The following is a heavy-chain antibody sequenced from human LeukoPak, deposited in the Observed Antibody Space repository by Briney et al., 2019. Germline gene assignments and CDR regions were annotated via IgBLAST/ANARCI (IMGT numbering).Heavy chain of an antibody. CDR1: GGSISNYY. J-gene: IGHJ4*02. CDR3: AGHHPRNTVDF. CDR2: ISHSGST. Sequence: SETLSLTCTVSGGSISNYYWSWIRQPPGKGLEWIGYISHSGSTNYSPSLKSRVTISLDTSKNQFSLKLSSVTAADTAVYYCAGHHPRNTVDFWGQGTLVTVSS. V-gene: IGHV4-59*08. D-gene: IGHD2/OR15-2a*01.